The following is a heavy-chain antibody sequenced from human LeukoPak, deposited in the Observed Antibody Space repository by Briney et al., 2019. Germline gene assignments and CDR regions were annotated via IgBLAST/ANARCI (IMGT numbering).Heavy chain of an antibody. D-gene: IGHD2-2*02. Sequence: SVKVSCKASGGTFSSYSISWVRQAPGQGLEWMGGIIPIVGTANYAQKFQGRVTITADASTSTAYMELSSLRSEDTAVYYCARVHFRDCSSTSCYTDCMDVWGKGTTVTVSS. CDR2: IIPIVGTA. CDR3: ARVHFRDCSSTSCYTDCMDV. CDR1: GGTFSSYS. J-gene: IGHJ6*03. V-gene: IGHV1-69*01.